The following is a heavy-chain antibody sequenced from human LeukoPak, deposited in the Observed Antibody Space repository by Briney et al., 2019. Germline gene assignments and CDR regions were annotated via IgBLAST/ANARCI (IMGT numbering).Heavy chain of an antibody. CDR3: ARAPSGGYDY. CDR1: GFTFSSYS. D-gene: IGHD1-26*01. J-gene: IGHJ4*02. Sequence: GGSLRLSCAASGFTFSSYSMNWVRQAPGKGLEWVSSISGSGGSTNYADSVKGRFTISRDNTKNTLYLQMSSLRVEDTAIYYCARAPSGGYDYWGQGTLVTVSS. CDR2: ISGSGGST. V-gene: IGHV3-23*01.